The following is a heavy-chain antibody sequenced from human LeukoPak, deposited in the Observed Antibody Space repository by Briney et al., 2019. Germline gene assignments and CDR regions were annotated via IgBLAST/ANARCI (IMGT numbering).Heavy chain of an antibody. CDR1: GFTFSSYW. J-gene: IGHJ4*02. CDR3: AKPARTDYADY. V-gene: IGHV3-7*03. CDR2: IKQDGSEK. Sequence: GGSLRLSCAASGFTFSSYWMSWVRQAPGKGLEWVANIKQDGSEKYYVDSVKGRFTISRDNAKNSLYLQMNSLRAEDTAVYYRAKPARTDYADYWGQGTLVTVSS. D-gene: IGHD1-14*01.